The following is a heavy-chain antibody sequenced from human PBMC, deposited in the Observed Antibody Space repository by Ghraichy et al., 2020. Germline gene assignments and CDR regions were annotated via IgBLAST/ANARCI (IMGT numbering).Heavy chain of an antibody. CDR3: ARGPIADGRCSCLDY. J-gene: IGHJ4*02. CDR1: GGSISSYY. Sequence: SETLSLTCTVSGGSISSYYWSWIRQPPGKGLEWIGYIYYSGSTNYNPSLKSRVTISVDTSKNQFSLKLSSVTAADTAVYYCARGPIADGRCSCLDYWGQGTLVTVSS. V-gene: IGHV4-59*01. CDR2: IYYSGST. D-gene: IGHD6-13*01.